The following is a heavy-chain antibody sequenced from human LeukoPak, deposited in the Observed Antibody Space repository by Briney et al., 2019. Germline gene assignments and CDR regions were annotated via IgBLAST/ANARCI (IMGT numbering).Heavy chain of an antibody. V-gene: IGHV4-34*01. CDR3: ARAGGRFLEWPFDY. D-gene: IGHD3-3*01. J-gene: IGHJ4*02. CDR2: INHSGST. Sequence: SETLSLTCAVYGGSFSGYYWSWIRQPPGKGLEWIGEINHSGSTNYNPSLKSRVTISVDTSKNQFSLKLSSVTAADTAVYYCARAGGRFLEWPFDYWGQGTLVTVSS. CDR1: GGSFSGYY.